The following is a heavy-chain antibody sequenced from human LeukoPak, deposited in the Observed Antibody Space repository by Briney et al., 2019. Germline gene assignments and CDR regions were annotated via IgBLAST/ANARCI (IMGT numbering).Heavy chain of an antibody. CDR3: TKNLRRLDY. Sequence: PGRSLRLSCTASGFTFGDYAMSWVRQAPGKGLEWVGFIRSKAYGGTTEYAASVKGRFTISRDDSKSIAYLQMNSLKTEDTAVYYRTKNLRRLDYSGQGTLVTVSS. CDR1: GFTFGDYA. D-gene: IGHD4-17*01. J-gene: IGHJ4*02. V-gene: IGHV3-49*04. CDR2: IRSKAYGGTT.